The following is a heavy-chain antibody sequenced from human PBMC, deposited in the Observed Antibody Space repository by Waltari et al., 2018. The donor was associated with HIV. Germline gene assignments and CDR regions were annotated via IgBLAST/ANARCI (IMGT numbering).Heavy chain of an antibody. CDR3: ARTTHGIDF. Sequence: EVQLVESGGGLVQPGGSLRLSCVASGFTFSSYNMTWVRQAPGKGLEWLSYLTSSGYTIYDADSVDGRFTVSRDNAKNALYLQMNSLRAEDTAVYYCARTTHGIDFWGQGTLVTVSS. CDR2: LTSSGYTI. D-gene: IGHD1-1*01. J-gene: IGHJ4*02. V-gene: IGHV3-48*04. CDR1: GFTFSSYN.